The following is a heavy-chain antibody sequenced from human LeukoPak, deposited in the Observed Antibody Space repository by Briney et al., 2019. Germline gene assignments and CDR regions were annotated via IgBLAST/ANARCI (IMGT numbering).Heavy chain of an antibody. J-gene: IGHJ4*02. CDR1: GDSISTSNSY. CDR3: AGEADTTFDY. V-gene: IGHV4-39*02. D-gene: IGHD6-25*01. Sequence: SETLSLTCTVSGDSISTSNSYWGWIRQPPGKALEWIGSIYYSGNTYYNASLKSRVTISVDTSKNQFSLKLSSVTAADTAVYYCAGEADTTFDYWGQGTLVTVSS. CDR2: IYYSGNT.